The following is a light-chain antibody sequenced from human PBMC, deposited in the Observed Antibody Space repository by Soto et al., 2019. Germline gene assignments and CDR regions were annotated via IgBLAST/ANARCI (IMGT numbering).Light chain of an antibody. CDR1: QGISSY. Sequence: IQLTQSPSSLSASVGDRVTITCRASQGISSYLAWYQQKPGKAPKLLISGASALQSGVPSRFSGSGSGTDFTLTISNLQPEDFATYYCQQLNSHPLTFGGGTKVEIK. J-gene: IGKJ4*01. CDR3: QQLNSHPLT. V-gene: IGKV1-9*01. CDR2: GAS.